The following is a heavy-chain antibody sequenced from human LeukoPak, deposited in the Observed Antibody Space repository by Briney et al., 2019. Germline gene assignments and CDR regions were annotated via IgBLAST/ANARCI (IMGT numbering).Heavy chain of an antibody. D-gene: IGHD6-13*01. CDR2: INPNSGGT. CDR1: GYTFTGYY. J-gene: IGHJ5*02. V-gene: IGHV1-2*02. Sequence: PGASVKVSCKAPGYTFTGYYVHWVRQAPGQGLEWMGWINPNSGGTNYAQKFQGRVTMTRDTSISTAYMELSRLRSDDTAVYYCARDLAAAGGDNWFDPWGQGTLVTVSS. CDR3: ARDLAAAGGDNWFDP.